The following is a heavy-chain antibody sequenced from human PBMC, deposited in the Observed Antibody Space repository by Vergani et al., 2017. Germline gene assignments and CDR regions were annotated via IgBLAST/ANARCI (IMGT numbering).Heavy chain of an antibody. Sequence: QVQLQESGPGLVKPSQTLSLTCTVSGGSISSGGYYWSWIRQHPGKGLEWIGYIYYSGSTYYNPSLKSRVTISVDTSKNPFSLKLSSVTAADTAVYYCASGITIFGVVKYYFDYWGQGTLVTVSS. CDR3: ASGITIFGVVKYYFDY. V-gene: IGHV4-31*03. CDR2: IYYSGST. D-gene: IGHD3-3*01. CDR1: GGSISSGGYY. J-gene: IGHJ4*02.